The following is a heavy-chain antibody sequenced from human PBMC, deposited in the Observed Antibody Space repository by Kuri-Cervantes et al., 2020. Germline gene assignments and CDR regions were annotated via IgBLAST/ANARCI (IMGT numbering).Heavy chain of an antibody. CDR3: AKCIYSHTYHDAFDI. V-gene: IGHV3-13*01. D-gene: IGHD2-21*01. J-gene: IGHJ3*02. CDR1: GFTFSSYD. Sequence: GESLKISCAASGFTFSSYDMHWVRQATGKGLEWVSAIGTAGDTYYPGSVKGRFTISRENAKNSLYLQMNSLRAGDTAVYYCAKCIYSHTYHDAFDIWGQGTSVTVSS. CDR2: IGTAGDT.